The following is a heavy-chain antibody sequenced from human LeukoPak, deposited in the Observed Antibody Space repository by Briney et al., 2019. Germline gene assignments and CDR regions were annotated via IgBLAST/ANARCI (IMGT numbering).Heavy chain of an antibody. CDR1: GFTFSGYA. CDR2: ISGSGGST. CDR3: AKENVVVVVAATLFQH. J-gene: IGHJ1*01. D-gene: IGHD2-15*01. V-gene: IGHV3-23*01. Sequence: GGSLRLSCAASGFTFSGYAMSWVRQAPGKGLEWVSAISGSGGSTYYADSVKGGFTISRDNSKNTLYLQMNSLRAEDTAVYYCAKENVVVVVAATLFQHWGQGTLVTVSS.